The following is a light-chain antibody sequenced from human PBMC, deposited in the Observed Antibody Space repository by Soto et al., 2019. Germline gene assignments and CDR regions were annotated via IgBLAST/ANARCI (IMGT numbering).Light chain of an antibody. CDR2: DTS. Sequence: QTVVTQEPSLTVSPGGTVTLTCGSSTGAVTSGHYPYWFQQKPGQAPRTLIYDTSDKHSWTPARFSGSLLGGKAALTLSGAQPEDEADYYCSSYAGSNNYVFGTGTKLTVL. CDR1: TGAVTSGHY. CDR3: SSYAGSNNYV. J-gene: IGLJ1*01. V-gene: IGLV7-46*01.